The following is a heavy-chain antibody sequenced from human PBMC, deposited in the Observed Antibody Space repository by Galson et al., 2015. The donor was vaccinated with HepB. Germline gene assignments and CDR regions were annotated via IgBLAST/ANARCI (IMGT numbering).Heavy chain of an antibody. V-gene: IGHV3-30*18. CDR2: ISYDGSNK. D-gene: IGHD1-1*01. Sequence: SLRLSCAASGFTFSSYGMHWVRQAPGKGLEWVAVISYDGSNKYYADSVKGRFTISRDNSKNTLYLQMNSLRAEDTAVYYCAKRWNDGMWFDPWGQGTLVTVSS. J-gene: IGHJ5*02. CDR3: AKRWNDGMWFDP. CDR1: GFTFSSYG.